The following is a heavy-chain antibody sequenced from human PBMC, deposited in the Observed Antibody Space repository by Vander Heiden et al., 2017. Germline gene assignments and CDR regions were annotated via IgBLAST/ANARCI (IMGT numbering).Heavy chain of an antibody. CDR1: GFTFSSYA. J-gene: IGHJ4*02. V-gene: IGHV3-23*01. Sequence: EVQLLESGGGLVQPGGSLRLSCAASGFTFSSYAMSWVRQAPGKGLEWSSAISGSGGSTYYADSVKGRFTISRDNSKNTLYLQMNSLRAEDTAVYYCAKAPWDVLRYFDWLLDNQYYFDYWGQGTLVTVSS. CDR2: ISGSGGST. CDR3: AKAPWDVLRYFDWLLDNQYYFDY. D-gene: IGHD3-9*01.